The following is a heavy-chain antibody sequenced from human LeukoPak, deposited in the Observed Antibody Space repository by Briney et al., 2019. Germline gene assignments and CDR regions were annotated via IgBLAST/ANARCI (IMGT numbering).Heavy chain of an antibody. D-gene: IGHD6-13*01. CDR1: GGSISSSNW. V-gene: IGHV4-4*02. Sequence: SGTLSLTCAVSGGSISSSNWWSWVRQPPGKGLEWIGEIYHSGSTNYNPSLKSRVTISKDTSKNQFSLKLTSVSAADTAVYYCARFVGSSWLAFDIWGQGTMVTVSA. J-gene: IGHJ3*02. CDR2: IYHSGST. CDR3: ARFVGSSWLAFDI.